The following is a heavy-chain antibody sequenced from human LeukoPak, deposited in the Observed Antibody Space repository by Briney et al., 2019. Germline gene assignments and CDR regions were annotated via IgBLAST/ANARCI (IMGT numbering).Heavy chain of an antibody. J-gene: IGHJ5*02. D-gene: IGHD6-19*01. Sequence: SETLSLTCTVSGGSISSYYWSWIRQPAGKGLEWIGRIYTSGSTNYNPSLKSRVTMSVDTSKNQFSLKLSSVAAADTAVYYCARDPSIAVADWFDPCGQGTLVTVSS. CDR3: ARDPSIAVADWFDP. CDR1: GGSISSYY. CDR2: IYTSGST. V-gene: IGHV4-4*07.